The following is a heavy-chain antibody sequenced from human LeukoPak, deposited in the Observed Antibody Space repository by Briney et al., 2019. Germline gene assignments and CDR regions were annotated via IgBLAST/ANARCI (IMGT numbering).Heavy chain of an antibody. CDR1: GGSFSGYY. V-gene: IGHV4-34*01. Sequence: SETLSLTCAVYGGSFSGYYWSWIRQPPGKGLEWIGSIYYSGSTYYNPSLKSRVTISVDTSKNQFSLKLSSVTAADTAVYYCARGESSYCSGGCYFASWGQGTLVTISS. J-gene: IGHJ5*01. CDR3: ARGESSYCSGGCYFAS. D-gene: IGHD2-21*02. CDR2: IYYSGST.